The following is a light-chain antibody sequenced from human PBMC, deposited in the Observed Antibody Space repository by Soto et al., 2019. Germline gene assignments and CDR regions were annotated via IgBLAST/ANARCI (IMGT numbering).Light chain of an antibody. CDR3: YSYTTSSTYV. CDR2: DVS. J-gene: IGLJ1*01. CDR1: SSDVGGYNY. Sequence: QSVLTQPASVSASPGQSITLSCSGTSSDVGGYNYVSWYQQHPGKAPQVMIYDVSNRPSGVSNRFSGSKSGNTASLTISGLQAEHEADYYCYSYTTSSTYVFGTGTKVTVL. V-gene: IGLV2-14*01.